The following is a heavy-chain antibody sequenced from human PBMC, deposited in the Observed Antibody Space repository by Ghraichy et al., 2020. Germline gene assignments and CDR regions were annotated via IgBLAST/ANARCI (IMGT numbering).Heavy chain of an antibody. CDR1: GFTFGDYA. J-gene: IGHJ4*02. V-gene: IGHV3-49*03. CDR3: TRDRPIDY. Sequence: GGSLRLSCTASGFTFGDYAMAWFRQAPGKGLEWVGFNRSQTDGGTTAHAASVKGRFTISRDDSKNIAYLQMNSLETEDTAVYYCTRDRPIDYWGQGTLVTVSS. CDR2: NRSQTDGGTT.